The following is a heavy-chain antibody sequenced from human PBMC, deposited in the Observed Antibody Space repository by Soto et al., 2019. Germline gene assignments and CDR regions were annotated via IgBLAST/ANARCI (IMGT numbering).Heavy chain of an antibody. Sequence: SETLSVTCTVSGGSISSYYWSWIRQPPGKGLEWIGYIYYSGSTNYNPSLKSRVTISVDTSKNQFSLKLSSVTAADTAVYYCARDRHSGYDLDYWGQGTLVTVSS. D-gene: IGHD5-12*01. CDR2: IYYSGST. V-gene: IGHV4-59*01. CDR1: GGSISSYY. CDR3: ARDRHSGYDLDY. J-gene: IGHJ4*02.